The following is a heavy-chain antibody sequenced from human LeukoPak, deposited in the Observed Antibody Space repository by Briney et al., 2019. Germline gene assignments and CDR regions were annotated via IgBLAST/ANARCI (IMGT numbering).Heavy chain of an antibody. CDR2: IYYSGST. J-gene: IGHJ4*02. V-gene: IGHV4-59*01. Sequence: SETLSLTCTVSGGSISSYYWSWIRQPPGKGLEWIGYIYYSGSTNYNPSLKSRVTISVDTSKYQFSLKLSSVTAADTAVYYCARAGYSYGLIWGQGTLVTVSS. D-gene: IGHD5-18*01. CDR3: ARAGYSYGLI. CDR1: GGSISSYY.